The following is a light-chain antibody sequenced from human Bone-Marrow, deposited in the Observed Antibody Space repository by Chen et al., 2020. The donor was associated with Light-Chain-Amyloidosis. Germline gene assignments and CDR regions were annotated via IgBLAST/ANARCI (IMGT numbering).Light chain of an antibody. CDR1: SNNVGNQG. CDR2: RNN. Sequence: QSGLTQPPSVSKGLRQTATLTCTGNSNNVGNQGAAWLQQHQGHPPKLLSYRNNNRPSGISERFSASRSGNTASLPITGLQPADEADYYCATWDSSLSVPVFGGGTKLTVL. CDR3: ATWDSSLSVPV. J-gene: IGLJ2*01. V-gene: IGLV10-54*04.